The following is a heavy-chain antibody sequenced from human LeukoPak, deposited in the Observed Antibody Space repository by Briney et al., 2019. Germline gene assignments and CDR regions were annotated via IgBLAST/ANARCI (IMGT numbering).Heavy chain of an antibody. CDR3: AREGYISGYGVIDY. Sequence: GGSLRLSCAASGFSFSSYWMGWVRQAPGKGLEWVANIKRDGSEKYYVGSVKGRFTISRDNAKNSLYLQMNSLRIEDTAVYYCAREGYISGYGVIDYWGQGTLVTVSS. CDR2: IKRDGSEK. D-gene: IGHD5-18*01. V-gene: IGHV3-7*01. CDR1: GFSFSSYW. J-gene: IGHJ4*02.